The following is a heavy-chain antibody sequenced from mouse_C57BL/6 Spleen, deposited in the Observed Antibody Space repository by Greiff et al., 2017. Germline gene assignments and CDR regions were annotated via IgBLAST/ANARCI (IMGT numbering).Heavy chain of an antibody. V-gene: IGHV1-55*01. CDR3: AYTGHWYFDV. Sequence: QVQLQQPGAELVKPGASVKMSCKASGYTFTSYWITWVKQRPGQGLEWIGDIYPGSGSTNYNEKFKSKATLTVDTSSSTAYMQLNSLTSEDSAVYYCAYTGHWYFDVWGTGTTVTVSP. CDR1: GYTFTSYW. J-gene: IGHJ1*03. CDR2: IYPGSGST. D-gene: IGHD1-1*01.